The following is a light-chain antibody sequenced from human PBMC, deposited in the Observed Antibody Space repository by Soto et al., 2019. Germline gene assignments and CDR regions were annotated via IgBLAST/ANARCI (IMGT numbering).Light chain of an antibody. CDR2: DVS. V-gene: IGLV2-11*01. CDR3: CSYAGSYTV. Sequence: QSVLTQPRSVSGSPGQSVTISCTGTSSDVGGYNFVSWYQQHPGKAPKLMIYDVSKRPSGVPDRFSGSKSGKTASLTISGLQAEDEADYYCCSYAGSYTVFGGGTKLTVL. J-gene: IGLJ2*01. CDR1: SSDVGGYNF.